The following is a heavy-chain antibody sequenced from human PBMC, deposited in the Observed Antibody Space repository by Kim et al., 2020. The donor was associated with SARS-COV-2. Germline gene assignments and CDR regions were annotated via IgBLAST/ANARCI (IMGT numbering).Heavy chain of an antibody. CDR3: ARGPITMVRGVIIGSIDY. V-gene: IGHV1-18*01. Sequence: ASVKVSCKASGYTFTSYGISWVRQAPGQGLEWMGWISAYNGNTNYARKLQGRVTMTTDTSTSTAYMELRSLRSDDTAVYYCARGPITMVRGVIIGSIDYWGQGTLVTVSS. J-gene: IGHJ4*02. CDR2: ISAYNGNT. CDR1: GYTFTSYG. D-gene: IGHD3-10*01.